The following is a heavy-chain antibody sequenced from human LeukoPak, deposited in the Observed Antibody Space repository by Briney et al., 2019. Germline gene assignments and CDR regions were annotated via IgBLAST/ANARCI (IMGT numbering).Heavy chain of an antibody. CDR3: ARDYYDYGSGSYYTLIDY. CDR1: GGSISSSSYY. CDR2: IYYSGST. J-gene: IGHJ4*02. V-gene: IGHV4-39*07. D-gene: IGHD3-10*01. Sequence: SETLSLTCTVSGGSISSSSYYWGWIRQPPGKGLEWIGSIYYSGSTYYNPSLKSRVTISVDTSKNQFSLKLSSVTAADTAVYYCARDYYDYGSGSYYTLIDYWGQGTLVTVSS.